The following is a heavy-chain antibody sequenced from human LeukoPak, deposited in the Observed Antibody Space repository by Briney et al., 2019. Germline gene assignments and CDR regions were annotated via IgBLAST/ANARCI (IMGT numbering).Heavy chain of an antibody. J-gene: IGHJ6*02. Sequence: SETLSHPCTVSGGSISSSSYYWGWIRQPPGRGLEWSGSIYDSGSTYYNPSLKSRVTISVDTSKNQFSLKLSSLTAADTAVYYCAKLEDGYDPYYDCDGKDFYGRG. D-gene: IGHD5-12*01. CDR1: GGSISSSSYY. CDR2: IYDSGST. CDR3: AKLEDGYDPYYDCDGKDF. V-gene: IGHV4-39*01.